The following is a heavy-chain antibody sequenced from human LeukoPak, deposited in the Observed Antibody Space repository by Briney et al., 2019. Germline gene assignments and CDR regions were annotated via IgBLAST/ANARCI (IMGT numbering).Heavy chain of an antibody. Sequence: GGYLRCYCAASGFNFRDYTMHWVRQAPGHGLEWVSLFSGNGKTTYYAEAAKARDTISRDNSKNFLYLQMDSLRSDDTALYFCAKEGGTMLFDSWGQGTLVTVSS. CDR2: FSGNGKTT. V-gene: IGHV3-43*01. J-gene: IGHJ5*01. CDR1: GFNFRDYT. D-gene: IGHD1-26*01. CDR3: AKEGGTMLFDS.